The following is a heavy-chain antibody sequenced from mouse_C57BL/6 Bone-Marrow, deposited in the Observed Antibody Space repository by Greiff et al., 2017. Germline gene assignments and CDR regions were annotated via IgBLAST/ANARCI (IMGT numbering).Heavy chain of an antibody. CDR1: GFTFSSYA. CDR2: ISSGGDYI. CDR3: TRDYYGRGTYAMDY. J-gene: IGHJ4*01. V-gene: IGHV5-9-1*02. Sequence: EVQRVESGEGLVKPGGSLKLSCAASGFTFSSYAMSWVRQTPEKRLEWVAYISSGGDYIYYADTVKGRFTISRDNARNTLYLQMSSLKSEDTAMYYCTRDYYGRGTYAMDYWGQGTSVTVSS. D-gene: IGHD1-1*01.